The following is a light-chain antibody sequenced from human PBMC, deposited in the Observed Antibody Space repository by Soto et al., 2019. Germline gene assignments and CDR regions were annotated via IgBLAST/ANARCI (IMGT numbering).Light chain of an antibody. Sequence: CTLSSGHSSYAIAWHQQQPEKGPRYLMKLNSDGSHSKGDGIPDRFSGSSSGAERYLTISSLQSEDEADYYCQTWGTGIRVFGGGTKLTVL. CDR1: SGHSSYA. J-gene: IGLJ2*01. CDR2: LNSDGSH. V-gene: IGLV4-69*01. CDR3: QTWGTGIRV.